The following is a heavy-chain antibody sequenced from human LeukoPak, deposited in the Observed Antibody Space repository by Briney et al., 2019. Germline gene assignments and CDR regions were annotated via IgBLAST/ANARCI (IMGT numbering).Heavy chain of an antibody. CDR3: ASLLSGSNQINDY. D-gene: IGHD1-26*01. V-gene: IGHV3-7*01. CDR2: IKQDGSEK. CDR1: GFTFSSYW. J-gene: IGHJ4*02. Sequence: PGGSLGLSCAASGFTFSSYWMSWVRQAPGKGLEWVANIKQDGSEKYYVDSVKGRFTISRDNAKNSLYLQMNSLRAEDTAVYYCASLLSGSNQINDYWGQGTLVTVSS.